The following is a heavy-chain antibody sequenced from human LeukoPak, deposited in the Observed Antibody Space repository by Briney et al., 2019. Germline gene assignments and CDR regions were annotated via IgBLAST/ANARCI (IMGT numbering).Heavy chain of an antibody. V-gene: IGHV3-30*18. CDR1: GFTFSSYG. J-gene: IGHJ4*02. D-gene: IGHD4-17*01. CDR3: AKPSPLDGDYVDY. Sequence: HAGGSLRLSCAASGFTFSSYGMHWVRQAPGKGLEWVAVISYDGSNKYYADSVKGRFTISRDNSKNTLYLQMNSLRAEDTAVYYCAKPSPLDGDYVDYWGQGTLVTVSS. CDR2: ISYDGSNK.